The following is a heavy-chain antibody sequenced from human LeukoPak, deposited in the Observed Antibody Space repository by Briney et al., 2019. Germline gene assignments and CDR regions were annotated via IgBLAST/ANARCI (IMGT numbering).Heavy chain of an antibody. CDR2: ISGSGGSI. CDR3: AKCSGGTCYSSLDY. D-gene: IGHD2-15*01. J-gene: IGHJ4*02. CDR1: GFTFSSYA. Sequence: GGSLRLSCAASGFTFSSYAMSWVRQAPGKGLEWVSGISGSGGSIYYADSVKGRLTISRDNSKNTLYLQMSSLRAEDTAVYYCAKCSGGTCYSSLDYWGQGTLVTVSS. V-gene: IGHV3-23*01.